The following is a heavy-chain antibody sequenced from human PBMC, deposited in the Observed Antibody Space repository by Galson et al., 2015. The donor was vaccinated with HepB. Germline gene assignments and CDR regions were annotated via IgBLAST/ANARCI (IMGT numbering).Heavy chain of an antibody. CDR2: IYPGDSDT. J-gene: IGHJ2*01. D-gene: IGHD6-13*01. CDR1: GYSFTSYW. CDR3: AIPARAAAGYSYFDL. Sequence: QSGAEVKKPGESLKISCKGSGYSFTSYWIGWVRQMPGKGLEWMGIIYPGDSDTRYSPSFQGQVTISADKSISTAYLQWSSLKASDTAMYYCAIPARAAAGYSYFDLWGRGTLVTVSS. V-gene: IGHV5-51*03.